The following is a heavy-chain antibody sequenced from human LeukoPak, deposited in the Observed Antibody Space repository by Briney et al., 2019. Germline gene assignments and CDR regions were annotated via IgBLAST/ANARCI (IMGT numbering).Heavy chain of an antibody. V-gene: IGHV1-69*01. CDR2: MIPIFGTA. Sequence: ASVKVSCKASGGTFSSYAISWVRQAPGHGLEWRGGMIPIFGTANYAQKFQGRVTITADESTSTAYMELSSLRSEDTAVYYCARDAGYSSGPRFFDYWGQGTLVTVSS. D-gene: IGHD6-19*01. CDR3: ARDAGYSSGPRFFDY. CDR1: GGTFSSYA. J-gene: IGHJ4*02.